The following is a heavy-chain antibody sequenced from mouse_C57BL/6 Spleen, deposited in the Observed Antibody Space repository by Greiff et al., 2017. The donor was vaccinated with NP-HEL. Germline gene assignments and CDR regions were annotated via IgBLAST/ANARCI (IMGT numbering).Heavy chain of an antibody. D-gene: IGHD1-1*01. CDR2: IHPNSGST. J-gene: IGHJ2*01. V-gene: IGHV1-64*01. CDR3: ARTARLRSSDY. CDR1: GYTFTSYW. Sequence: VQLQQSGAELVKPGASVKLSCKASGYTFTSYWMHWVKQRPGQGLEWIGMIHPNSGSTNYNEKFKSKATLTVDKSSSTAYMQLSSLTSEDSAVYYCARTARLRSSDYWGQGTTLTVSS.